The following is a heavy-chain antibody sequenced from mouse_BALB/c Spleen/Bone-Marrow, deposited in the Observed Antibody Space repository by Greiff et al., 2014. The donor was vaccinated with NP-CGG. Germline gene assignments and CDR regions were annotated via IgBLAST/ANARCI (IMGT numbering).Heavy chain of an antibody. J-gene: IGHJ2*01. D-gene: IGHD1-1*01. V-gene: IGHV14-1*02. CDR1: GFNIKDYY. CDR3: ARHYYGTSYVGYFDY. CDR2: IDPENGNT. Sequence: VQLKESGAELVRPGALVKLSCKASGFNIKDYYMHWVKQRPEQGLEWIGWIDPENGNTIYDPKFQGKASITADTSSNTAYLQLSSLTSEDTAVYYCARHYYGTSYVGYFDYRGQGTTLTVSS.